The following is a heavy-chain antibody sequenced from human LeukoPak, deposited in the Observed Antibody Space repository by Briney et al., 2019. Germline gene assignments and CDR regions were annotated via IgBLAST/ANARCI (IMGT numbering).Heavy chain of an antibody. J-gene: IGHJ5*02. Sequence: ASVKVSCKTSGYNFRHYGISWVRQAPGQGLEWMAWISGGYNGDSNYAQKLQGRVTMTTDTSTSTAYMELRSLRSDDTAVYYCARMAYSYKTNWFDPWGQGTLVTVSS. D-gene: IGHD5-18*01. CDR3: ARMAYSYKTNWFDP. V-gene: IGHV1-18*01. CDR2: ISGGYNGDS. CDR1: GYNFRHYG.